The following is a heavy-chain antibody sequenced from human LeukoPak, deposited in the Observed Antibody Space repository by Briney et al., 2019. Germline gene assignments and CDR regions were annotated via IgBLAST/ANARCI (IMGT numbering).Heavy chain of an antibody. D-gene: IGHD3-10*01. J-gene: IGHJ6*02. V-gene: IGHV3-66*01. CDR2: MYSGGST. CDR3: AILGELSYYGMDV. CDR1: GFTVSSNY. Sequence: PGGSLRLSCAASGFTVSSNYMSWVRQAPGKGLEWVSVMYSGGSTYYADSVKGRFTISRDNSKNTLYLQMNSLRAEDTAVYYCAILGELSYYGMDVWGQGTTVTVSS.